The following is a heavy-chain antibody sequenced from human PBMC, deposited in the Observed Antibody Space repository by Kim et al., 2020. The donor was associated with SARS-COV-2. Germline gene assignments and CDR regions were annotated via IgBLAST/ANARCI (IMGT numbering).Heavy chain of an antibody. D-gene: IGHD5-12*01. Sequence: ASVKVSCKASGYTFTNYHMHWVRQAPGQGLEWMAIINPISGHTRYAQKFQGRVTMTWDTSTSTFYMELSSLRSEDTALCSCARDSGTWALDIWGQGTMVTVSS. J-gene: IGHJ3*02. V-gene: IGHV1-46*01. CDR1: GYTFTNYH. CDR2: INPISGHT. CDR3: ARDSGTWALDI.